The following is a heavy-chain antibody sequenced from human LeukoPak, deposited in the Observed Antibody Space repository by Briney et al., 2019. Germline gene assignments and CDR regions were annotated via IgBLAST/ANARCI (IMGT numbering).Heavy chain of an antibody. J-gene: IGHJ3*02. Sequence: GGSLRLPCAASGFTFSSYEMNWVRQAPGKGLEWVSYISSSGSAKKYADSVKGRFTISRDNAKNSLYLQMNSLRDEDTAVYHCARDSDGSGLDAFDIWGQGTMVTVSS. CDR2: ISSSGSAK. D-gene: IGHD3-10*01. CDR1: GFTFSSYE. V-gene: IGHV3-48*03. CDR3: ARDSDGSGLDAFDI.